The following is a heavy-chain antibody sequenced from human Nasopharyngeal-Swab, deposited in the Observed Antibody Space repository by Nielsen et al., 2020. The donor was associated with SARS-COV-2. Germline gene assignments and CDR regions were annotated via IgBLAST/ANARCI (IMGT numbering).Heavy chain of an antibody. V-gene: IGHV4-59*05. Sequence: SETLSLTCTVSGASITSSYWSWIRQPPGKGLEWIGSIYYSGSTYYNPSLKSRVTISVETSKNQFSLKLSSVTAADTAVYYCARGLERRFYWGQGTLVTVSS. CDR1: GASITSSY. CDR3: ARGLERRFY. CDR2: IYYSGST. J-gene: IGHJ4*02. D-gene: IGHD1-1*01.